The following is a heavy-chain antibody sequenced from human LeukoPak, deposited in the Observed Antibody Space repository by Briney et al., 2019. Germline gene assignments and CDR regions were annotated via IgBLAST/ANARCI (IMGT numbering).Heavy chain of an antibody. V-gene: IGHV4-38-2*02. CDR3: ARHRLSTSSGEGPTFFDF. Sequence: PSETLSLTCTVSGSSISSGYYWGWIRQPPGKGLEWIGNMHHSGNTYYNPSLRSRVTISIDTSNNQFSLKLTSVTAADTAVYYCARHRLSTSSGEGPTFFDFWGQGTQVTVSS. D-gene: IGHD6-6*01. CDR2: MHHSGNT. CDR1: GSSISSGYY. J-gene: IGHJ4*02.